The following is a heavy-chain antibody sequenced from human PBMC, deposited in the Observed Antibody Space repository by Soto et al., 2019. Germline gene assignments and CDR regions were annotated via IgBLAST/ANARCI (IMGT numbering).Heavy chain of an antibody. V-gene: IGHV3-23*01. CDR2: ISGSGGST. CDR1: GFTFSSYA. CDR3: AKDSTLVVHGMDV. D-gene: IGHD2-2*01. J-gene: IGHJ6*02. Sequence: LRLSCAASGFTFSSYAMSWVRQAPGKGLEWVSAISGSGGSTYYADSVKGRFTISRDNSKNTLYLQMNSLRAEDTAVYYCAKDSTLVVHGMDVWGQGTTVTVSS.